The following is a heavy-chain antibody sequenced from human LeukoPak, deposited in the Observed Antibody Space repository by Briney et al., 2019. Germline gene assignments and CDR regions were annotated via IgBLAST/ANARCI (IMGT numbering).Heavy chain of an antibody. CDR3: ARGGYYDFCDH. CDR2: INHSGST. J-gene: IGHJ4*02. V-gene: IGHV4-34*01. Sequence: SETLSLTCAVYGGSFSGYYWSWIRQPPGKGLEWIGEINHSGSTNCNPSLKSRVTISVDTSKNQFSLKLSSVTAADTAVYYCARGGYYDFCDHWGQGTLVTVSS. D-gene: IGHD3-3*01. CDR1: GGSFSGYY.